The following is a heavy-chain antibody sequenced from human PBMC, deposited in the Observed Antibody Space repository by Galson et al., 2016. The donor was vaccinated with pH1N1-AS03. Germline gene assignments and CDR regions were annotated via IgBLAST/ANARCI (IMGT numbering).Heavy chain of an antibody. V-gene: IGHV3-9*01. CDR2: ITWNSGSI. D-gene: IGHD3-16*01. CDR1: GFTFDDYA. CDR3: AKHNQKILGFFDY. J-gene: IGHJ4*02. Sequence: SLRLSCAASGFTFDDYAMHWVRQGPGKGLEWVSGITWNSGSIDYADSVKGRFTISRDNAKNSLYLQMNSLRAEDTALYYCAKHNQKILGFFDYWGQGTLVTVSS.